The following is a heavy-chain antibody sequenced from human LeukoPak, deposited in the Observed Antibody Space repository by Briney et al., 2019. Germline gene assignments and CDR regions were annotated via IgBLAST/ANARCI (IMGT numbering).Heavy chain of an antibody. CDR3: ARHIPRGNNYFDY. D-gene: IGHD3-16*01. CDR2: IKEDGSGK. J-gene: IGHJ4*02. Sequence: GGSLRLSRAASGFTFNRHWMTWVRQAPGKGLEWVANIKEDGSGKYYVDSVKGRFTISRDNAKNSLYLQMNSLRAEDTAMYYCARHIPRGNNYFDYWGQGTLVTVSS. V-gene: IGHV3-7*01. CDR1: GFTFNRHW.